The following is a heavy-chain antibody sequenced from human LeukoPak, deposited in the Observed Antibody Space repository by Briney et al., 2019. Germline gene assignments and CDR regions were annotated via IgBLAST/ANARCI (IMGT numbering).Heavy chain of an antibody. V-gene: IGHV4-39*07. D-gene: IGHD2-15*01. CDR1: GGSITSSSYY. CDR2: IYYSGST. J-gene: IGHJ4*02. CDR3: ARSSRGVVAATGLFDY. Sequence: SETLSLTCTVSGGSITSSSYYWGWIRQPPGKGPEWIGSIYYSGSTNYNPSLKSRVTISVGTSKNQFSLKLSSVTAADTAVYYCARSSRGVVAATGLFDYWGQGTLVTVSS.